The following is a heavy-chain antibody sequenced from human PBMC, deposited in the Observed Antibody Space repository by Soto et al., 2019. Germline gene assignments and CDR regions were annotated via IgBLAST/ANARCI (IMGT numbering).Heavy chain of an antibody. CDR3: ARDLAAGDH. J-gene: IGHJ4*02. Sequence: QVQLVQSGAEVKQPGASVKLSCRTSGYTFTHYYIHWVRQAPGQGLEWLGIINPASGSTNYAQDFQGRVTLTMDTSTTTVYMDLSGLRAEGTAIFYCARDLAAGDHWGQGTLVTVSS. CDR1: GYTFTHYY. D-gene: IGHD6-13*01. V-gene: IGHV1-46*01. CDR2: INPASGST.